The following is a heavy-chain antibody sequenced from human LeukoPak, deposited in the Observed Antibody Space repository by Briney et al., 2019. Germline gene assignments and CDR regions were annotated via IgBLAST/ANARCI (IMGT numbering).Heavy chain of an antibody. CDR1: GFSLSTRGMC. V-gene: IGHV2-70*11. CDR2: IDWDDDK. CDR3: ARIHFANTDGGNLFFDY. D-gene: IGHD4-23*01. J-gene: IGHJ4*02. Sequence: SGPALVKPTQTLTLTCTFSGFSLSTRGMCVSWIRQPPGKTLEWLARIDWDDDKDYSTSLKTRLTISKDTSKNQVVLTMTNMDPVDTATYYCARIHFANTDGGNLFFDYWGQGTLVTVSS.